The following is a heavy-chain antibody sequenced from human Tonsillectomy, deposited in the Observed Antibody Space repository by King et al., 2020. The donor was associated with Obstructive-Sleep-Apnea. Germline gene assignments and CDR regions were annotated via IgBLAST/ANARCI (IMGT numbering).Heavy chain of an antibody. V-gene: IGHV5-10-1*01. J-gene: IGHJ4*02. CDR2: SDPSDAKS. Sequence: QLVQSGAEVKKPGEFLRLSCKASGYSFSDYWISWVRHLPGKGLEWMGRSDPSDAKSNYSPSLEGHVNFSVDKSINTAYVQWSSLKAPDTGIYYCARCGRSPFSSSSCFDYWGQGTLVTVSS. CDR3: ARCGRSPFSSSSCFDY. D-gene: IGHD6-6*01. CDR1: GYSFSDYW.